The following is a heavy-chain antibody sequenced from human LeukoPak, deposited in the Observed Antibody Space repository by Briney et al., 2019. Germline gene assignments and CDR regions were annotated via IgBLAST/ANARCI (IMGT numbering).Heavy chain of an antibody. CDR1: GYTFTSYG. CDR2: ISAYNGNT. V-gene: IGHV1-18*01. D-gene: IGHD3-3*01. CDR3: ARGSITIFGVPNPRFDP. Sequence: ASVKVSCKASGYTFTSYGISWVRQAPGQGLEWMGWISAYNGNTNYAQKLQGRVTMTTDTSTSTAYMELRSLRSDDTAVYYCARGSITIFGVPNPRFDPWGQGTLVTVSS. J-gene: IGHJ5*02.